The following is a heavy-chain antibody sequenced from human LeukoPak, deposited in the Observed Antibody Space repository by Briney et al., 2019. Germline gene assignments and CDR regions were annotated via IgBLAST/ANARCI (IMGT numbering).Heavy chain of an antibody. Sequence: GGSLRLSCAASGLTFSSYWMTWVRQAPGKGLEWVATIKYDGSETYYVDSVRGRFSISRDNAKNTLYLQMNSLSAEDTAVYYCARDSTLSNYWGQGTLVTVSS. CDR3: ARDSTLSNY. J-gene: IGHJ4*02. CDR2: IKYDGSET. CDR1: GLTFSSYW. D-gene: IGHD3-16*01. V-gene: IGHV3-7*04.